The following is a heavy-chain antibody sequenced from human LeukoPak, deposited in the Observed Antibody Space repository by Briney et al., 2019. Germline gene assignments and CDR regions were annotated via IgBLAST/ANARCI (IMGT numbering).Heavy chain of an antibody. V-gene: IGHV4-34*01. CDR2: INHSGST. D-gene: IGHD6-6*01. J-gene: IGHJ4*02. CDR1: GGSFSGYY. CDR3: ASVPPAGVDY. Sequence: SETLSLTCAAYGGSFSGYYWSWIRQPPGKGLEWIGEINHSGSTNYNPSLKSRVTISVDTSKNQFSLKLSSVTAADTAVYYCASVPPAGVDYWGQGTLVTVSS.